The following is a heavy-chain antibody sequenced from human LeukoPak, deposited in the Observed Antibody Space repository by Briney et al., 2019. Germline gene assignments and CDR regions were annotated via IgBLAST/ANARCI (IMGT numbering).Heavy chain of an antibody. CDR3: AKEAGYSGYDYPDY. V-gene: IGHV3-23*01. D-gene: IGHD5-12*01. CDR2: ISGSGYST. J-gene: IGHJ4*02. Sequence: PGGSLRLSCAASGFTFSGYAMSWVRQAPGQGLEWVSAISGSGYSTYYADSVKGRFTISRDNSKNTLYLQMNSLRAEDTAVYYCAKEAGYSGYDYPDYWGQGTLVTVSS. CDR1: GFTFSGYA.